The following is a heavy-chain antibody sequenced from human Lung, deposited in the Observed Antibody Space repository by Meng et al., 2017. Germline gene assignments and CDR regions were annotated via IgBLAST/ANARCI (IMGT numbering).Heavy chain of an antibody. Sequence: EVQLVESGGGLVKPGGSLRLSCAASGFTFSSYSMNWVRQAPGKGREWVSSISSSSTYADSVKGRFTISRDNAKNSLYLQMNSLRAEDTAVYYCARGRVVVAATPSDYWGQGTLVTVSS. D-gene: IGHD2-15*01. CDR3: ARGRVVVAATPSDY. CDR1: GFTFSSYS. J-gene: IGHJ4*02. V-gene: IGHV3-21*01. CDR2: ISSSST.